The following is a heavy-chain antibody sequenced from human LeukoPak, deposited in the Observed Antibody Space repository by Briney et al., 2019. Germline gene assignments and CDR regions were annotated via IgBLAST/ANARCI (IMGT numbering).Heavy chain of an antibody. D-gene: IGHD2-15*01. CDR2: INPNSGGT. CDR1: GYTFTSYG. V-gene: IGHV1-2*02. J-gene: IGHJ6*03. CDR3: AGDHCSGGSCYYYYYYMDV. Sequence: ASVKVSCKASGYTFTSYGISWVRQAPGQGLEWMGWINPNSGGTNYAQKFQGRVTMTRDTSISTAYMELSRLRSDDTAVYYCAGDHCSGGSCYYYYYYMDVWGKGTTVTVSS.